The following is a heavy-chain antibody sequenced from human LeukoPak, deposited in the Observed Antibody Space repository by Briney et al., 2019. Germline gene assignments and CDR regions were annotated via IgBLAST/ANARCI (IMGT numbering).Heavy chain of an antibody. CDR2: IYYSGTT. D-gene: IGHD4-17*01. CDR1: GGSISSSNYY. Sequence: SETLSLTRTVSGGSISSSNYYWGWIRQPPGKGLEWIGSIYYSGTTYYSPSLKSRVAISVDTSKNQFSLKLSSVTAADTAVYYCARRDYIISSIDYWGQGTLVTVSS. V-gene: IGHV4-39*01. J-gene: IGHJ4*02. CDR3: ARRDYIISSIDY.